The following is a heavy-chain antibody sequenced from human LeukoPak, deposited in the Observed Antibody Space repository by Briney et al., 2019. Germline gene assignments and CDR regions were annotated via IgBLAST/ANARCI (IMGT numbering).Heavy chain of an antibody. D-gene: IGHD3-10*01. J-gene: IGHJ4*02. CDR2: VYTSGST. CDR1: GGSISSGSYY. CDR3: ARDEYYYGSGTYIPFDY. V-gene: IGHV4-61*02. Sequence: SQTLSLTCTVSGGSISSGSYYWSWIRQPAGKGLEWIGRVYTSGSTNYNPSLKTRVTMSVDTSKNQFSLMLSSVTAADTAVYYCARDEYYYGSGTYIPFDYWGQGTLVTVSS.